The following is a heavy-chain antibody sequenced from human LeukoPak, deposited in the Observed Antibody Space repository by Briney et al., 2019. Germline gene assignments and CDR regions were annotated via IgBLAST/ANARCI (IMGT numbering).Heavy chain of an antibody. J-gene: IGHJ2*01. D-gene: IGHD2-8*02. CDR3: ARDLFCTGGYCYRGYFDL. Sequence: PGGSLRLSCAASGFGFGSYWMSWVRQAPGKGLEWVANIKEDGSEKKYVDSVKGRFTISRDNDKSSVFLQIDSLRVEDTAVYFCARDLFCTGGYCYRGYFDLWGRGTLVLVSS. CDR2: IKEDGSEK. CDR1: GFGFGSYW. V-gene: IGHV3-7*01.